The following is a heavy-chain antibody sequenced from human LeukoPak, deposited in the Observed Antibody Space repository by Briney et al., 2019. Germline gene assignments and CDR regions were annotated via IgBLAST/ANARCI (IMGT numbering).Heavy chain of an antibody. CDR3: ARHNVEGYCSGGSCFPDNWFDP. CDR1: GGSISSSSYY. J-gene: IGHJ5*02. CDR2: IYYSGST. V-gene: IGHV4-39*01. D-gene: IGHD2-15*01. Sequence: SETLSLTCTVSGGSISSSSYYWGWIRQPPGKGLEWIGSIYYSGSTYYNPSLKSRVTISVDTSKNQFSLKLSSVTAADTAVYYCARHNVEGYCSGGSCFPDNWFDPWGQGTLVTVSS.